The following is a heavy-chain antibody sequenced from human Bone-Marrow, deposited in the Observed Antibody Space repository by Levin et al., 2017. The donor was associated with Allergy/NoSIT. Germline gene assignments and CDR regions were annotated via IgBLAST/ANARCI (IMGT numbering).Heavy chain of an antibody. Sequence: LSLTCAASGFPFSSYGMHWVRQAPGKGLEWVAVIWYDGSNKYYADSVKGRFTISRDNSKNTLYLQMNSLRAEDTAVYYCARDDKYCSSTSCPNWFDPWGQGTLVTVSS. J-gene: IGHJ5*02. CDR1: GFPFSSYG. CDR3: ARDDKYCSSTSCPNWFDP. V-gene: IGHV3-33*01. CDR2: IWYDGSNK. D-gene: IGHD2-2*01.